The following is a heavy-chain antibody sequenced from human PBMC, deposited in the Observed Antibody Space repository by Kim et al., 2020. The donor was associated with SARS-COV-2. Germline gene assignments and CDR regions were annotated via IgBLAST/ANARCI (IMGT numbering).Heavy chain of an antibody. Sequence: GGSLRLSCAASGFTFSSYAMHWVRQAPGKGLEWVAVISYDGSNKYYADSVKGRFTISRDNSKNTLYLQMNSLRAEDTAVYYCARELYNWNDGHAFDIWG. D-gene: IGHD1-1*01. CDR1: GFTFSSYA. V-gene: IGHV3-30*04. CDR2: ISYDGSNK. CDR3: ARELYNWNDGHAFDI. J-gene: IGHJ3*02.